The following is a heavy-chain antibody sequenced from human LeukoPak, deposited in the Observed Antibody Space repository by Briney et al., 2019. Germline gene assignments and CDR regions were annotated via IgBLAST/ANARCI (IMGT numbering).Heavy chain of an antibody. D-gene: IGHD2-21*02. J-gene: IGHJ4*02. CDR3: ARLLAYCGGDCYLFGY. V-gene: IGHV4-61*08. CDR2: IYYSGST. CDR1: GGSISSGDYY. Sequence: SETLSLTCTVSGGSISSGDYYWSWIRQPPGKGLEWIGYIYYSGSTNYNPSLKSRVTISVDTSKNQFSLKLSSVTAADTAVYYCARLLAYCGGDCYLFGYWGQGTLVTVSS.